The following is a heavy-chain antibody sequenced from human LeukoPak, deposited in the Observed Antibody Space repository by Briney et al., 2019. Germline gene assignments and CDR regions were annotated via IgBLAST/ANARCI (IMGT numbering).Heavy chain of an antibody. V-gene: IGHV1-18*01. CDR2: ISAYNGNT. J-gene: IGHJ4*02. CDR1: TYTFTSYG. D-gene: IGHD3-22*01. CDR3: ARVLGSPYYYDSSAYLDY. Sequence: ASVKVSCKASTYTFTSYGISWVRQAPGQGLEWMGWISAYNGNTNYAQKLQGRVTMTTDTSTSTAYMELRSLRSDDTAVYYCARVLGSPYYYDSSAYLDYWGQGTLVTSPQ.